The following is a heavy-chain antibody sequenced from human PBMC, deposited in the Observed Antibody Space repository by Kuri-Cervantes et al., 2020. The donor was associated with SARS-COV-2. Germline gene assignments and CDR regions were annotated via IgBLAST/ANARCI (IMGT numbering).Heavy chain of an antibody. J-gene: IGHJ5*02. CDR2: ISSSSSTI. Sequence: GGSLRLSCAASGFTFSSYSMNWVRQAPGKGLEWVSYISSSSSTIYYADSVKGRFTISRDNAKNSPYLQMNSLRDEDTAVYYCARVDCSGGSCYPQFDPWGQGTLVTVSS. CDR1: GFTFSSYS. D-gene: IGHD2-15*01. V-gene: IGHV3-48*02. CDR3: ARVDCSGGSCYPQFDP.